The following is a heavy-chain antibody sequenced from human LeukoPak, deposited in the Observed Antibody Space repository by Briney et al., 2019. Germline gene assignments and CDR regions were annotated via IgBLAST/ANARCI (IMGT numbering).Heavy chain of an antibody. J-gene: IGHJ6*03. CDR1: GFTFSSYE. CDR2: IRYDGSNK. D-gene: IGHD3-10*01. Sequence: PGGSLRLSCAASGFTFSSYEMNWVRQAPGKGLEWVAFIRYDGSNKYYADSVKGRFTISRDNSKNTLYLQMNSLRAEDTAVYYCAKDPYYYGSGGYNYYYMDVWGKGTTVTISS. CDR3: AKDPYYYGSGGYNYYYMDV. V-gene: IGHV3-30*02.